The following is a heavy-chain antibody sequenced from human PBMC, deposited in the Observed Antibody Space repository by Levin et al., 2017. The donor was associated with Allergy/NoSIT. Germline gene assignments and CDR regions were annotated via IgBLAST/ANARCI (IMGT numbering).Heavy chain of an antibody. V-gene: IGHV3-7*01. CDR1: GFTFSSYS. Sequence: ASVKVSCAASGFTFSSYSMNWVRQAPGKGLEWVASIKQDGSEQYYVDSVKGRFTISRDNAKNSLFLQMNSLRAEDTALYYCARGSYSPTYWGQGTLVTVSS. CDR3: ARGSYSPTY. CDR2: IKQDGSEQ. J-gene: IGHJ4*02. D-gene: IGHD4-11*01.